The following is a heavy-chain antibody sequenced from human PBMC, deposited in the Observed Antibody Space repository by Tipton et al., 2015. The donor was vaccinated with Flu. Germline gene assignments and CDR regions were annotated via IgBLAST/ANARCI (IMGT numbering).Heavy chain of an antibody. J-gene: IGHJ4*02. CDR1: GYTFTSYG. D-gene: IGHD6-13*01. CDR3: ARRMGIAAPSQPGSLDY. V-gene: IGHV5-51*01. Sequence: QSGPEVKKPGASVKVSCKASGYTFTSYGISWVRQMPGKGLEWMGIIYPGDSDTRYSPSFQGQVTISADKSISTAYLQWSSLKASDTAMYYCARRMGIAAPSQPGSLDYWGQGTLVTVSS. CDR2: IYPGDSDT.